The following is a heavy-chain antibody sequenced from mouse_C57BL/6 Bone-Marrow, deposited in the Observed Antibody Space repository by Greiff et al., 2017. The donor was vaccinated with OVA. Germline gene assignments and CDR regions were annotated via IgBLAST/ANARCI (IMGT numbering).Heavy chain of an antibody. Sequence: EVMLVESGGGLVQSGRSLRLSCATSGFTFSDFYMEWVRQAPGKGLEWIAASRNKANDYTTEYSASVKGRFIVSRDTSQSILYLQMNALRAEDTAIYYCARDDGYYSFDYWGQGTTLTVSS. CDR1: GFTFSDFY. V-gene: IGHV7-1*01. J-gene: IGHJ2*01. D-gene: IGHD2-3*01. CDR2: SRNKANDYTT. CDR3: ARDDGYYSFDY.